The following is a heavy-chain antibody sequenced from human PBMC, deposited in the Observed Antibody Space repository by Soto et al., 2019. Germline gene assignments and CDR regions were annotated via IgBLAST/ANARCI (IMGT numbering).Heavy chain of an antibody. CDR2: IYHTGST. V-gene: IGHV4-4*02. CDR1: GDSINSDNW. J-gene: IGHJ6*02. CDR3: ARERYFDRYGMDV. D-gene: IGHD3-9*01. Sequence: SETLSLTCAVSGDSINSDNWWSWVRQPPGKGLEWIGEIYHTGSTNYNPSLKSRVTISVDKSKNQFSLKLSSVTAADTAVYYCARERYFDRYGMDVWGQGTTVTVSS.